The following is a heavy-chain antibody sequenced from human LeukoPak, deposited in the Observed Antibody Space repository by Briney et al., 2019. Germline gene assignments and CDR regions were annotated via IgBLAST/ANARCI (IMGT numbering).Heavy chain of an antibody. Sequence: GGSLRLSCAASGFTFSNVWLTWVRQAPGKGLEWVGLIKEKTDGGATDYGEPVKGRFIISRDDSKNTLYLQMNSLKIEDTAVYYCAREGDCSSWYGGFDYWGQGTLVTVSS. J-gene: IGHJ4*02. CDR3: AREGDCSSWYGGFDY. CDR2: IKEKTDGGAT. D-gene: IGHD6-13*01. CDR1: GFTFSNVW. V-gene: IGHV3-15*01.